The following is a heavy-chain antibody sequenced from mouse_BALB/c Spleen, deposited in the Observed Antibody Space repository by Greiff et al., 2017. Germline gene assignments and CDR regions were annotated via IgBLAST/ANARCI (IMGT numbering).Heavy chain of an antibody. V-gene: IGHV5-17*02. CDR2: ISSGSSTI. CDR3: ARADDYDVRRYYAMDD. CDR1: GFTFSSFG. Sequence: EVQRVESGGGLVQPGGSRKLSCAASGFTFSSFGMHWVRQAPEKGLEWLAYISSGSSTIYYADTVKGRFTISRDNPKNTLFLQMTSLRSEDTAMYYWARADDYDVRRYYAMDDWGQGTSVTVSS. D-gene: IGHD2-4*01. J-gene: IGHJ4*01.